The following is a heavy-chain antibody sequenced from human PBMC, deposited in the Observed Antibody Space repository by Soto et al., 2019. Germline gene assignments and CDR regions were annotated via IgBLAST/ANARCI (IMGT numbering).Heavy chain of an antibody. CDR1: GFTFSSYS. CDR3: ARDGGSGYYDILTGPEYYYYYGMDV. J-gene: IGHJ6*02. CDR2: ISSSSSTI. V-gene: IGHV3-48*02. Sequence: GGSLRLSCAASGFTFSSYSMNWVRQAPGKGLEWVSYISSSSSTIYYADSVKGRFTISRDNAKNSLYLQMNSLRDEDTAVYYCARDGGSGYYDILTGPEYYYYYGMDVWGQGTTVTVSS. D-gene: IGHD3-9*01.